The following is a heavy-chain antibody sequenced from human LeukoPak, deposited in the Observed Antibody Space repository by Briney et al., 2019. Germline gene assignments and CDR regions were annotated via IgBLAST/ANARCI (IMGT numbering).Heavy chain of an antibody. V-gene: IGHV4-59*01. CDR2: IYYSGST. CDR3: ARGDCRDSSGWYCGGSEHTSEYYFDY. J-gene: IGHJ4*02. D-gene: IGHD6-19*01. Sequence: PSETLSLTCTVSGGSISSYYWSWIRQPPGKGLEWIGYIYYSGSTNYNPSLKSRVTISVDTSKNQFSLKLSSVTAADTAVYYCARGDCRDSSGWYCGGSEHTSEYYFDYWGQGTLVTVSS. CDR1: GGSISSYY.